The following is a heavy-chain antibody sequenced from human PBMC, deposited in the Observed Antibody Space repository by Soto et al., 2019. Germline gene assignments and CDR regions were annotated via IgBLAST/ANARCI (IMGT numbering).Heavy chain of an antibody. V-gene: IGHV1-69*13. Sequence: SVKVSCKASRVAFSKFIVTWVRQAPGLGLEWVGGIIPIFGTANYAQKFQGRVTITADESTSTSYMEVNNLRSEDTAVYYCAKVRYSSPMGYYYGMDVWGQGTTVTVTS. D-gene: IGHD6-19*01. CDR1: RVAFSKFI. CDR2: IIPIFGTA. J-gene: IGHJ6*02. CDR3: AKVRYSSPMGYYYGMDV.